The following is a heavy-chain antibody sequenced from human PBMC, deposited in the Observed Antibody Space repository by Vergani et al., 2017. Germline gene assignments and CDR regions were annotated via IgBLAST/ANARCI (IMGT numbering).Heavy chain of an antibody. J-gene: IGHJ6*03. CDR1: GYTFTGYY. Sequence: QVQLVQSGAEVKKPGASVKVSCKASGYTFTGYYMHWVRQAPGQGLEWMGWINPNSGGTKDAQKFQGWVTMTRDTSLSTAYMELSRLRSDDPAVYYCARAQSVAEVRGVNQYYYYYMDVWGKGTTVTVSS. CDR3: ARAQSVAEVRGVNQYYYYYMDV. D-gene: IGHD3-10*01. V-gene: IGHV1-2*04. CDR2: INPNSGGT.